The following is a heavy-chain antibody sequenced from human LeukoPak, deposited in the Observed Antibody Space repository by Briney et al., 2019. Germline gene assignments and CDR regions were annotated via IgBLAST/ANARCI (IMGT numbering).Heavy chain of an antibody. D-gene: IGHD6-19*01. Sequence: PGGSLRLSCEASGFTFDDYDMTWVRQAPGKGLEWVAFIRYDGSNKYYADSVKGRFTISRDNSKNTLYLQMNSLRAEDTAVYYCAKDWGDSSGDYYYYYYMDVWGKGTTVTISS. CDR2: IRYDGSNK. J-gene: IGHJ6*03. CDR3: AKDWGDSSGDYYYYYYMDV. V-gene: IGHV3-30*02. CDR1: GFTFDDYD.